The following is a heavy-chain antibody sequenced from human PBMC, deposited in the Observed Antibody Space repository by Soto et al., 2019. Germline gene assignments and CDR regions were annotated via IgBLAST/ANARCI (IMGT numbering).Heavy chain of an antibody. CDR1: GGSISSGDYY. J-gene: IGHJ4*02. Sequence: SETLSLTCTVSGGSISSGDYYWSWIRQPPGKGLECILYIYYSGSTNYNPSLKSRVTISVDTSKNQFSLKLSSVTAADTAVYYCARDLPGYYDSSGYYYPGYWGQGTLVTVSS. CDR2: IYYSGST. V-gene: IGHV4-61*08. D-gene: IGHD3-22*01. CDR3: ARDLPGYYDSSGYYYPGY.